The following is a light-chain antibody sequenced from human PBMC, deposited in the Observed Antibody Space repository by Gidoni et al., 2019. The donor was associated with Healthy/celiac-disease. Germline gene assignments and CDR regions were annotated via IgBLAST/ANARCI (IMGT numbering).Light chain of an antibody. V-gene: IGKV3-15*01. CDR3: QQYNNWPRT. Sequence: EIVLTQSPATLSVPPREIATLSCRASQSVSSNLAGYQQKPGQAPRLLIYGASTRATGIPDRFSGSGSGTEFTLTISSLQSEYFAVYYCQQYNNWPRTFGQGTKVEIK. CDR1: QSVSSN. J-gene: IGKJ1*01. CDR2: GAS.